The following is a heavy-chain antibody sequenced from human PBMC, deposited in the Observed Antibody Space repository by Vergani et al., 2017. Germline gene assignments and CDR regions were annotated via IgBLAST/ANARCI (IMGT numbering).Heavy chain of an antibody. Sequence: EVQLVESGGGSVQSGGSLRLSCVASGFSFNTYWMHWVRHVPGNGLMGVARIDEYGNRAAYGDFETGRFTISRFNAKNTVFLQMNNLRADDAGVYYCVRTEYCTGIACNTRFDSWGQGALVTVSS. V-gene: IGHV3-74*03. CDR2: IDEYGNRA. J-gene: IGHJ5*01. D-gene: IGHD2-8*02. CDR1: GFSFNTYW. CDR3: VRTEYCTGIACNTRFDS.